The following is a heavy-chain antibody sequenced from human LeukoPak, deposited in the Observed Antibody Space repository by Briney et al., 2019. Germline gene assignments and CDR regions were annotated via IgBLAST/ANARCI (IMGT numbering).Heavy chain of an antibody. Sequence: PSETLSLTCTVSGGSISSSSYYWGWIRQPPGKGLEWIGSIYYSGSTYYNPSLKSRVTISVDTSKNQFSLRLSSVTAADTAVYYCARFRMVRGVSHFDYWGQGTLVTVSS. J-gene: IGHJ4*02. CDR2: IYYSGST. D-gene: IGHD3-10*01. CDR3: ARFRMVRGVSHFDY. CDR1: GGSISSSSYY. V-gene: IGHV4-39*07.